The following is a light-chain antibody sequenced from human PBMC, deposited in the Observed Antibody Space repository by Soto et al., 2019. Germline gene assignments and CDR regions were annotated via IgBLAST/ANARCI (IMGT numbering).Light chain of an antibody. V-gene: IGLV1-51*01. J-gene: IGLJ1*01. CDR3: GSWDSSMSAYV. Sequence: QSVLTQPPSVSAAPGQKVTISCSGSSSNIGGNYVSWYQQLPGTAPKLLIYDDNKRPSAIPARFSCSKAGTSATLGITGFHAGDDADYYCGSWDSSMSAYVFGTGTKLTVL. CDR2: DDN. CDR1: SSNIGGNY.